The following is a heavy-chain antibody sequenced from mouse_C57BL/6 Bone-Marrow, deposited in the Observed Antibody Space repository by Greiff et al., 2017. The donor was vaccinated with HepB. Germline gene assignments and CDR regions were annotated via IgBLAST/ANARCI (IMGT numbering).Heavy chain of an antibody. CDR1: GFTFTDYY. CDR2: IRNKANGYTT. J-gene: IGHJ1*03. CDR3: ARYFSDYYGTLYWYFDV. D-gene: IGHD1-1*01. Sequence: EVQRVESGGGLVQPGGSLSLSCAASGFTFTDYYMSWVRQPPGKALEWLGFIRNKANGYTTAYSASVKGRFTISRDNSQSILYLQMNALRAEDSATYYCARYFSDYYGTLYWYFDVWGTGTTVTVSS. V-gene: IGHV7-3*01.